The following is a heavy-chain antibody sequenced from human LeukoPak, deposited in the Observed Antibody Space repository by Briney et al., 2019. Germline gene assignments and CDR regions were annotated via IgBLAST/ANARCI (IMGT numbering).Heavy chain of an antibody. CDR3: AKVAHYYGSGSLDY. J-gene: IGHJ4*02. Sequence: GGSLRLSCAASGFTFSSYAMHWVRQAPGKGLEYVSAISSNGGSTYYANSVKGRFTISRDNSKNTLYLQMGSLRAEDTAVYYCAKVAHYYGSGSLDYWGQGTLVTVSS. CDR2: ISSNGGST. D-gene: IGHD3-10*01. CDR1: GFTFSSYA. V-gene: IGHV3-64*01.